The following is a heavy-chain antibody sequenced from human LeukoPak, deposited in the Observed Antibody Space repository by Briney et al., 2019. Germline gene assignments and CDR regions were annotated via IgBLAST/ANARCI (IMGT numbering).Heavy chain of an antibody. Sequence: PGRSLRLSCAASGFTLSSYAMHWVRQAPGKGLEWVAVISYDGSNKYYADSVKGRFTISRDNSKNTLYLQMNSLRAEDTAVYYCARGPDYYDSSGYAKFDYWGQGTLVTVSS. V-gene: IGHV3-30*04. J-gene: IGHJ4*02. CDR2: ISYDGSNK. D-gene: IGHD3-22*01. CDR1: GFTLSSYA. CDR3: ARGPDYYDSSGYAKFDY.